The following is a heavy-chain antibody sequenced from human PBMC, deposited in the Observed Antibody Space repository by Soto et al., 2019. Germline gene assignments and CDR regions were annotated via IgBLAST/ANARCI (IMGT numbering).Heavy chain of an antibody. D-gene: IGHD4-17*01. CDR1: GGTFSSYS. J-gene: IGHJ5*02. Sequence: SVKVSCKASGGTFSSYSISWVRQAPGQGLEWMGGIIPIFGTANYAHKFQGRVTITADESTSTAYMELSSLRSEDTAVYYCARDPDDYGGKRGFDPWGQGTLVTVSS. CDR3: ARDPDDYGGKRGFDP. V-gene: IGHV1-69*13. CDR2: IIPIFGTA.